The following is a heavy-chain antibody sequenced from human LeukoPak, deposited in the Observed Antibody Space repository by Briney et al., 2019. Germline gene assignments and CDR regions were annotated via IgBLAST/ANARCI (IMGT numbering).Heavy chain of an antibody. J-gene: IGHJ4*02. CDR2: INTNRGGT. D-gene: IGHD3-22*01. V-gene: IGHV1-2*02. CDR1: GYTFTGYY. Sequence: ASVKVSCKASGYTFTGYYMHWVRQAPGQGLEGMGWINTNRGGTNYAQKFRGRVTMTRYTSISTAYMELSRLRSDDTAVYYCARADYYDSIDYWGQGTLVTVSS. CDR3: ARADYYDSIDY.